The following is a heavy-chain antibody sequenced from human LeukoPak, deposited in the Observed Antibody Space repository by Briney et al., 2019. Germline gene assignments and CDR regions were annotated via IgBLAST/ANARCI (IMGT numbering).Heavy chain of an antibody. CDR3: AKEFVALTYYYDSSPRDAFDI. J-gene: IGHJ3*02. CDR1: GFTFSSYW. Sequence: PGGSLRLSCAASGFTFSSYWMHWVRQAPGKGLVWVSRINSDGSSTSYADSVKGRFTISRDNAKNSLYLQMNSLRAEDTALYYCAKEFVALTYYYDSSPRDAFDIWGQGTMVTVSS. CDR2: INSDGSST. D-gene: IGHD3-22*01. V-gene: IGHV3-74*01.